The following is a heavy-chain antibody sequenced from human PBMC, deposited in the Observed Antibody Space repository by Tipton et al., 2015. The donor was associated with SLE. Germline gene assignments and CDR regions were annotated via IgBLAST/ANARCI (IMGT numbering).Heavy chain of an antibody. Sequence: PGLVKPSQTLSVTCAISGDSVSSTSATWNWIRQSPSRGLEWLGRTYYRSRWYNDSTVSVKSRIIINPDTARNQFSLQLNPVTPEDTAVYYCVRAVAQSSGWEDYYYMGVWGKGTTVTVSS. V-gene: IGHV6-1*01. D-gene: IGHD6-19*01. CDR1: GDSVSSTSAT. CDR3: VRAVAQSSGWEDYYYMGV. CDR2: TYYRSRWYN. J-gene: IGHJ6*03.